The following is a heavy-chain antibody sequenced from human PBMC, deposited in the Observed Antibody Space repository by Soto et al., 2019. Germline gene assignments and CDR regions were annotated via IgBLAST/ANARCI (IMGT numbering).Heavy chain of an antibody. CDR3: ARQRTTVVTQAYFDH. D-gene: IGHD2-21*02. CDR1: GESISGSSYY. Sequence: SETLSLTCIVSGESISGSSYYWGCIRQPPGKGLEWIGSIYYSGRTYYNPSFKSRVTISIDTSKNQFSLKLSSVTATDTAVYYCARQRTTVVTQAYFDHWGQGALVTVSS. V-gene: IGHV4-39*01. J-gene: IGHJ4*02. CDR2: IYYSGRT.